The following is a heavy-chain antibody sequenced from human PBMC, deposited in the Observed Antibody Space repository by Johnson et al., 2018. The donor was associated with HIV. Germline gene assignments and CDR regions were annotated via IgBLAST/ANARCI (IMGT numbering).Heavy chain of an antibody. V-gene: IGHV3-66*01. J-gene: IGHJ3*02. CDR3: ARGPLPSGWLKDAFDI. D-gene: IGHD6-19*01. Sequence: VHLVESGGGLVQPGGSLRLSCAASGFTVSSYYMSWVRQAPGKGLEWVSVLFSGGSIYFADSVKGRFTISRDNSKNTLYLQMNSLRVEDTAVYYCARGPLPSGWLKDAFDIWGQGTMVTVFS. CDR1: GFTVSSYY. CDR2: LFSGGSI.